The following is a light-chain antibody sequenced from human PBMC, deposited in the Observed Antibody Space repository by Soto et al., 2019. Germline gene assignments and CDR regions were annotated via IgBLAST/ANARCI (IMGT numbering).Light chain of an antibody. CDR2: VVS. V-gene: IGKV1-39*01. CDR3: QQSHSTPYT. Sequence: DIQMTQSPSSLSASVGDGVTLTCRASQSISTYLNWYQQKPGKAPNLLIYVVSNLQSGVPSRFSGSGSGTDFTLTISSLQPEDFATYYCQQSHSTPYTFGQGTKLEIK. J-gene: IGKJ2*01. CDR1: QSISTY.